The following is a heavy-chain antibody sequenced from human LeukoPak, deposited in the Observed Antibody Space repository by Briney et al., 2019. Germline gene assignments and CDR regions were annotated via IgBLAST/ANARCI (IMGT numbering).Heavy chain of an antibody. D-gene: IGHD3-22*01. Sequence: GGSLRLSCAASGFTFSSYAMSWVRQAPGKGLEWVSAISGSGGSTYYADSVKGRFTISRDNSKNTLYLQMNSLKAEDTAVYYCANAGSGYYSLFDPWGQGTLVTVSS. CDR2: ISGSGGST. J-gene: IGHJ5*02. CDR1: GFTFSSYA. V-gene: IGHV3-23*01. CDR3: ANAGSGYYSLFDP.